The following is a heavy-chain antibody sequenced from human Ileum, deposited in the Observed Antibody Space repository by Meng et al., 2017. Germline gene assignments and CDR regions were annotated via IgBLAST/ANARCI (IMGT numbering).Heavy chain of an antibody. Sequence: QVALQQWGAGLLKPSETLSLTCAVYGGSFSGYYWSWIRQPPGKGLEWIGEINHSGSTNYNPSLKSRVTISVDTSKNQFSLKLSSVTAADTAVYYCARSGGRYGPDFDYWGQGTLVTVSS. CDR1: GGSFSGYY. V-gene: IGHV4-34*01. CDR2: INHSGST. J-gene: IGHJ4*02. D-gene: IGHD3-16*01. CDR3: ARSGGRYGPDFDY.